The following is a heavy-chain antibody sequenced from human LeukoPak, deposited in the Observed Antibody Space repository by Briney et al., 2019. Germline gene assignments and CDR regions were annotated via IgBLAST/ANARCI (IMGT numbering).Heavy chain of an antibody. Sequence: GGSLRLSCAASGFTVSSNYMSWVRQAPGKGLEWVSAISGSGGSTYYADSVKGRFTISRDNSKNTLYLQMNSLRAEDTAVYYCAKVAMVRGVTLVSTYYFDYWGQGTLVTVSS. CDR2: ISGSGGST. V-gene: IGHV3-23*01. D-gene: IGHD3-10*01. CDR1: GFTVSSNY. CDR3: AKVAMVRGVTLVSTYYFDY. J-gene: IGHJ4*02.